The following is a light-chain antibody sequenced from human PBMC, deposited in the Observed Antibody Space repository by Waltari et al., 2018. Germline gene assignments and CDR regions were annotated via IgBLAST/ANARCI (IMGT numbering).Light chain of an antibody. CDR1: QAISNF. V-gene: IGKV1-16*02. CDR2: AAS. CDR3: QQYYNYPYT. Sequence: DIQITQSPSSLSASVGDRVTITCRASQAISNFLAWVQQKPGKAPKSLIYAASVLQSGVPSKFSGSGSGTDFTLTISSLQPEDFATYYCQQYYNYPYTFGQGTKLEIK. J-gene: IGKJ2*01.